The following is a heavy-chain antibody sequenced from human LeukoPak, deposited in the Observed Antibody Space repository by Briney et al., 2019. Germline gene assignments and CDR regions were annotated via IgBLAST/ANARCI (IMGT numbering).Heavy chain of an antibody. CDR2: ISWNSGRL. CDR1: GFNFHDYA. CDR3: AKDIDSSSWYYFDY. D-gene: IGHD6-13*01. J-gene: IGHJ4*02. Sequence: GGSLRLSCAASGFNFHDYAMHWVRQTPGKGLEWVSSISWNSGRLGYADSVKGRFTISRDNAKNSLYLEMNSLRAEDTASYFCAKDIDSSSWYYFDYWGQGTLVTVSS. V-gene: IGHV3-9*01.